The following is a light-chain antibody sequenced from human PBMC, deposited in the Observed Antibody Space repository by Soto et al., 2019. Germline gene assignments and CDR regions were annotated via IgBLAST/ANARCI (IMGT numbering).Light chain of an antibody. Sequence: EIVLTQSPGTLSLSPGERATLSCRASQSVRNNYLAWYQQRPGQAPRLLIYAASSRATGIPDRFSGSGSGTDFTLTISRLEPEDFAVYYCQQYGTSPRTFGQGTKV. V-gene: IGKV3-20*01. CDR2: AAS. CDR3: QQYGTSPRT. J-gene: IGKJ1*01. CDR1: QSVRNNY.